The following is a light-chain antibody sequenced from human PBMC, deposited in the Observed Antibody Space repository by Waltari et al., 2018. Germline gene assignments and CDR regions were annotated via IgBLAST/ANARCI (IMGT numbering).Light chain of an antibody. Sequence: QSALPQPASASGSPGTSITIFCAGTSSDVVGYDYVTWYKQHTGKAPALIIYDVSNRPSGFSDRFSGSKSGNTASLTISGLHADDEADYYCSSYSSSSTLYVFGTGTKVTV. CDR3: SSYSSSSTLYV. V-gene: IGLV2-14*03. CDR2: DVS. CDR1: SSDVVGYDY. J-gene: IGLJ1*01.